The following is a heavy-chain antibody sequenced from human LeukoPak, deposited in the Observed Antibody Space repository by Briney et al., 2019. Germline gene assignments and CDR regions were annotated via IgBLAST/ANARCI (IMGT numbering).Heavy chain of an antibody. V-gene: IGHV4-30-2*01. CDR3: ARGDPTLDY. CDR2: IYLSGST. J-gene: IGHJ4*02. Sequence: SETLSLTCVVSGGSISSGGYSWTWIRQPPGEGLEWIGYIYLSGSTYYNPSLKSRVIISIDRSRNQFSLKLTSMTAADTAVYYCARGDPTLDYWGQGALVTVSS. CDR1: GGSISSGGYS.